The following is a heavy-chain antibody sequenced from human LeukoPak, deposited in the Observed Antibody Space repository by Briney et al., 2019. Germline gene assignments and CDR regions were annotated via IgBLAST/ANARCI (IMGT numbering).Heavy chain of an antibody. CDR3: TKDLYGSGSKSCGMDV. J-gene: IGHJ6*04. D-gene: IGHD3-10*01. Sequence: GGSLRLSCAASGFTFRSYAMQWVRQAPGKGLEWVADISYDGSNKDYGDSVRGRFTIYRDNSKNTLYLQMNSLGAEDTAVYYCTKDLYGSGSKSCGMDVWGKGTTVTVSS. CDR1: GFTFRSYA. V-gene: IGHV3-30*04. CDR2: ISYDGSNK.